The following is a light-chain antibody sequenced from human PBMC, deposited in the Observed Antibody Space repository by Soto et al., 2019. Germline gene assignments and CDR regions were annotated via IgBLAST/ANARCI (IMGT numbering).Light chain of an antibody. CDR1: QSVSGW. CDR2: AAS. Sequence: HMTQSTYTLSASLGDTVTVTCLACQSVSGWLAWYQQKPEKAPKLLIYAASSLQSGVPSRFSGSGSGTDFTLTIISLHHKDYAAYYFQHRYSTSWPFGQGTK. V-gene: IGKV1-39*01. CDR3: QHRYSTSWP. J-gene: IGKJ1*01.